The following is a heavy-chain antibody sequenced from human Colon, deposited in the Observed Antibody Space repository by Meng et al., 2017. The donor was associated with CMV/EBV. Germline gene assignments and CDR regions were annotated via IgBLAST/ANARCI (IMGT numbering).Heavy chain of an antibody. V-gene: IGHV3-53*01. CDR3: ARGVIAVGQRHYFAH. Sequence: GGSLRLSCAASGFTVSSNYMSWVRQAPGKGLEWVSVIYSGGSTYYADSVKGRFTISRDTPNNTLFLQLNSLRAEDTAVYYCARGVIAVGQRHYFAHWGQGTLVTVSS. CDR2: IYSGGST. J-gene: IGHJ4*02. CDR1: GFTVSSNY. D-gene: IGHD6-19*01.